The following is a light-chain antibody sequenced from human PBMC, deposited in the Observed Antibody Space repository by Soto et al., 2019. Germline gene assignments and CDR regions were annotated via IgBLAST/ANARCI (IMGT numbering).Light chain of an antibody. CDR2: SNT. Sequence: QSVLTQPSSASGTPGQRVTISCSGSSSNIGSYSVNWYQQLPTTAPKLLISSNTQRPSGVPDRFSGSKSGTSASLAISGLQSEDEADYYCSTWDDSMNGVVFGGGTKLTVL. V-gene: IGLV1-44*01. CDR3: STWDDSMNGVV. CDR1: SSNIGSYS. J-gene: IGLJ2*01.